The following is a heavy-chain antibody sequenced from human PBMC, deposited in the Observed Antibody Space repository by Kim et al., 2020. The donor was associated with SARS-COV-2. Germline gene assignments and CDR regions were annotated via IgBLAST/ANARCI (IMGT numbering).Heavy chain of an antibody. CDR1: GFTFSSYS. Sequence: GGSLRLSCAASGFTFSSYSMHWVRQAPGKGLEWVAVISYDGSNKYYADSVKGRFTISRDNSKNTLYLQMNSLRAEDTAVYYCARDAPRGDYYGSGRLDY. CDR3: ARDAPRGDYYGSGRLDY. J-gene: IGHJ4*01. V-gene: IGHV3-30*04. D-gene: IGHD3-10*01. CDR2: ISYDGSNK.